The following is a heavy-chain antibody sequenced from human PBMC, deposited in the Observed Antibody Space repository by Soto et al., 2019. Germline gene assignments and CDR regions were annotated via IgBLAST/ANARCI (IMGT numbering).Heavy chain of an antibody. CDR3: TRHGFSTSEGESYYYYMDV. CDR2: IRSKANSYAT. J-gene: IGHJ6*03. CDR1: GFTFSGSA. V-gene: IGHV3-73*01. Sequence: GGSLRLSCAASGFTFSGSAMHWVRQASGKGLEWVGRIRSKANSYATAYAASVKGRFTISRDDSKNTAYLQMNSLKTEDTAVYYCTRHGFSTSEGESYYYYMDVWGKGTTVTVSS. D-gene: IGHD2-2*01.